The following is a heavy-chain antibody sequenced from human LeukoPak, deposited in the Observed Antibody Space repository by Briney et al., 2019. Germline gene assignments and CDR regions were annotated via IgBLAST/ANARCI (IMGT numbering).Heavy chain of an antibody. Sequence: SETLSLTCTVSGGSISSSSYYWGWIRQPPGKGLEWIGSIYYSGSTYYNPSLKSRVTISVDTSKNQFSLKLSSVTAADTAVYYCARVVVSSSWHYYYYMDVWGKGTTVTVSS. CDR3: ARVVVSSSWHYYYYMDV. D-gene: IGHD6-13*01. CDR1: GGSISSSSYY. CDR2: IYYSGST. J-gene: IGHJ6*03. V-gene: IGHV4-39*07.